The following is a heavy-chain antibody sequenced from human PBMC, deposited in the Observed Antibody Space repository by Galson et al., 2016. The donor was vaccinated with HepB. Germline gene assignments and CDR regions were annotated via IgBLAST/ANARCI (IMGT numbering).Heavy chain of an antibody. V-gene: IGHV3-33*01. CDR3: ARISGWSALDY. J-gene: IGHJ4*02. D-gene: IGHD6-19*01. CDR2: IWFDGSNQ. Sequence: SLRLSCAASGFTFSNYNMHWVRQAPGKGLEWVAVIWFDGSNQYYADSVKGRFTISRDNSKNTLYLQMNSLRAEDTAVYYCARISGWSALDYWGQGTLVTVSS. CDR1: GFTFSNYN.